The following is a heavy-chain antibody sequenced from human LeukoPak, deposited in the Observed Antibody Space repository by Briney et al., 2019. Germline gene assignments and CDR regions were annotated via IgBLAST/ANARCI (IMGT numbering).Heavy chain of an antibody. D-gene: IGHD6-25*01. J-gene: IGHJ2*01. V-gene: IGHV3-53*01. CDR1: GFIVNNKY. CDR2: IYEGGSS. Sequence: GGSLRLSCAVSGFIVNNKYMTWVRQAPGEGLEWVSVIYEGGSSDYADSVKGRFSVSRDDSKNTVYLQMNSLRAEDTALYYCASYNQRLSKWFFDLWGRGTLVTVSS. CDR3: ASYNQRLSKWFFDL.